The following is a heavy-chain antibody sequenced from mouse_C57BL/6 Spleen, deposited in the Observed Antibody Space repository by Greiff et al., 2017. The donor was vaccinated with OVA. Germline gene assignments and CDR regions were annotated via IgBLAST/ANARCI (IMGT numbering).Heavy chain of an antibody. Sequence: QVQLQQPGAELVMPGASVKLSCKASGYTFTSYWMHWVKQRPGQGLEWIGEIDPSDSYTNYNQKFKGKSTLTVDKSSSTAYMQLSSLTSEDSAVYYCARLDGPFDYWGQGTTLTVSS. CDR3: ARLDGPFDY. D-gene: IGHD2-3*01. CDR2: IDPSDSYT. CDR1: GYTFTSYW. V-gene: IGHV1-69*01. J-gene: IGHJ2*01.